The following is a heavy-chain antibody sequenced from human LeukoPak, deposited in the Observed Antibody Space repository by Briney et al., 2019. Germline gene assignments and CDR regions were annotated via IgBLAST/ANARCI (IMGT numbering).Heavy chain of an antibody. Sequence: SETLSLTCTVSGGSISSSDYYWGWTRQPPGKGLEWIGSMSYSGSTYYNPSLKSRIVISLDTSKNQFSLKLNSVTAADTAVYYCARGGRYYYDRLDWFDPWGQGTLVTVSS. D-gene: IGHD3-22*01. CDR3: ARGGRYYYDRLDWFDP. J-gene: IGHJ5*02. V-gene: IGHV4-39*07. CDR2: MSYSGST. CDR1: GGSISSSDYY.